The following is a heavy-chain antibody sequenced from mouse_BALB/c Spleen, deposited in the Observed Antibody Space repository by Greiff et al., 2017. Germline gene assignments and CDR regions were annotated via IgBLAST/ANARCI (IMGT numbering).Heavy chain of an antibody. CDR3: ARGRDGFDY. D-gene: IGHD1-1*01. V-gene: IGHV1S137*01. J-gene: IGHJ2*01. Sequence: VQLHQSGAELVRPGVSVKISCKGSGYTFTDYAMHWVKQSHAKSLEWIGVISTYYGDASYNQKFKGKATMTVDKSSSTAYMELARLTSEDSAIYYCARGRDGFDYWGQGTTLTVSS. CDR2: ISTYYGDA. CDR1: GYTFTDYA.